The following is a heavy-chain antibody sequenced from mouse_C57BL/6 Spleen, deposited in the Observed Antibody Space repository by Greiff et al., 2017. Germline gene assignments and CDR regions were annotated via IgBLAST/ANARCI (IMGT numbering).Heavy chain of an antibody. J-gene: IGHJ4*01. V-gene: IGHV1-74*01. CDR1: GYTFTSYW. Sequence: QVQLQQPGAELVKPGASVKVSCKASGYTFTSYWMHWVKQRPGQGLEWIGRIHPSDSDTNYNQKFKGKATLTVDKSSSTAYMQLSRLTSEDSAVXYGAKLSDYDEGYYYAMDYWGQGTAVTVSS. D-gene: IGHD2-4*01. CDR3: AKLSDYDEGYYYAMDY. CDR2: IHPSDSDT.